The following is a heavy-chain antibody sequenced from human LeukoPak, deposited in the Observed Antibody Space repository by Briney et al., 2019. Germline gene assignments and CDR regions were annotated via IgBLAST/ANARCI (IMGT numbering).Heavy chain of an antibody. Sequence: SETLSLTCTVSGGSISSSSYYWGWIRQPPGKGLEWIGSIYYSGSTYYNPSLKSRVTISVDTSKNQFSLKLSSVTAADTAVYYCARDVTYYYGSGSYYWGQGALVTVSS. CDR3: ARDVTYYYGSGSYY. CDR1: GGSISSSSYY. J-gene: IGHJ4*02. D-gene: IGHD3-10*01. V-gene: IGHV4-39*07. CDR2: IYYSGST.